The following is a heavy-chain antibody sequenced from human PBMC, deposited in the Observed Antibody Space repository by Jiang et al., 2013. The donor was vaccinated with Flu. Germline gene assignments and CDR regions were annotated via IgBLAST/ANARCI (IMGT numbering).Heavy chain of an antibody. J-gene: IGHJ3*01. CDR1: GFTFRSCG. CDR3: ARDIGDTGSSRNDAFNF. Sequence: QLVESGGGVVQPGRSLRLSCVVSGFTFRSCGMHWVRQAPGKGLEWVAVLWYDGNTKYYIEAVEGRFTISRDDSKSTLFLQMNSLRVDDTGVYYCARDIGDTGSSRNDAFNFWGQGTVVTVSS. D-gene: IGHD6-6*01. V-gene: IGHV3-33*01. CDR2: LWYDGNTK.